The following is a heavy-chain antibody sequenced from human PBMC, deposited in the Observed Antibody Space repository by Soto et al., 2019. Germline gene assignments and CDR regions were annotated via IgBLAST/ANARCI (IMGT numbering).Heavy chain of an antibody. J-gene: IGHJ6*02. V-gene: IGHV1-2*02. Sequence: QAQLVQSGAEVKKPGASVKVSCKASGYTFTGAYIHWVRQAPGQGLEWMGCINPNSSGTEFAQKFQGRVTVTRDTSITTVYMEMNRLRSDDTGVYYCARDFTTRSYGVDVWGQGTAVTVSS. CDR2: INPNSSGT. D-gene: IGHD3-10*01. CDR3: ARDFTTRSYGVDV. CDR1: GYTFTGAY.